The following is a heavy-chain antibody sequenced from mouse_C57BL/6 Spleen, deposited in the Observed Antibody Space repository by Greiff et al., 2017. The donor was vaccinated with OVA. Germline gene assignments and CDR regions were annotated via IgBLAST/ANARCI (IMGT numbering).Heavy chain of an antibody. Sequence: VQLVESGPELVKPGASVKISCKASGYAFSSSWMNWVKQRPGKGLEWIGRIYPGDGAPNYNGKFKGQATLTADKSSRTAYMQLSSLTTEDSAVYGCAIDTPTGTFFDYWGQGTTLTVSS. V-gene: IGHV1-82*01. J-gene: IGHJ2*01. D-gene: IGHD4-1*02. CDR1: GYAFSSSW. CDR3: AIDTPTGTFFDY. CDR2: IYPGDGAP.